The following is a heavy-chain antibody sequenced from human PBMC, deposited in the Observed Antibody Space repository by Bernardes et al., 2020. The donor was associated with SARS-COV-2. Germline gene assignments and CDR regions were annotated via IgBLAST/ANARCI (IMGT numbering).Heavy chain of an antibody. CDR1: GHNFTVYY. J-gene: IGHJ3*02. D-gene: IGHD3-9*01. V-gene: IGHV1-8*02. Sequence: ASLKVACRASGHNFTVYYVPWAREPPGHGREGMGGLIPHRRHTLFAQILPGRLPITSNTPRSTAYMEPSSRRSEDTAVYYCARGLRYFDWLLLAVEKKKKQDAFDIWGQGTIVTVSP. CDR2: LIPHRRHT. CDR3: ARGLRYFDWLLLAVEKKKKQDAFDI.